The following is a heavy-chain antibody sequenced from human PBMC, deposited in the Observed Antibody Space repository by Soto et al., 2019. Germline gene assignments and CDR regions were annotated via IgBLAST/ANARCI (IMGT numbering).Heavy chain of an antibody. D-gene: IGHD3-22*01. J-gene: IGHJ4*02. Sequence: GGSLRLSCSASGLTFSNYAMHWVRQAPGKGLEYVSAIYSNGGSTFYADSVRGRFTISRDNSKNTLYLQMSSLRAEDTAVYYCVKDRYYYDSSAYRSAYWGQGTLVTVSS. V-gene: IGHV3-64D*06. CDR1: GLTFSNYA. CDR3: VKDRYYYDSSAYRSAY. CDR2: IYSNGGST.